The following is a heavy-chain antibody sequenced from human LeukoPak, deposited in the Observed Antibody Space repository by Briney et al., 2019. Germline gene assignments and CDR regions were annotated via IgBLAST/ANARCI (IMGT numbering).Heavy chain of an antibody. CDR2: TSHDENNK. CDR3: AKDVFGGIDY. J-gene: IGHJ4*02. CDR1: GFTFSNNP. Sequence: GGSLRLSCAASGFTFSNNPMHWVRQAPGKGLEWVAVTSHDENNKYYADSVKGRFTISRDNSKNTLYLQMNSLRTEDTAVYYCAKDVFGGIDYWGQGTLVTVSS. D-gene: IGHD3-10*01. V-gene: IGHV3-30-3*01.